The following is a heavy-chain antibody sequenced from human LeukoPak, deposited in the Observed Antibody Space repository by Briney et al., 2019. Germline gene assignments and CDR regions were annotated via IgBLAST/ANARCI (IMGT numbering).Heavy chain of an antibody. D-gene: IGHD3-10*01. J-gene: IGHJ6*02. V-gene: IGHV4-39*01. CDR1: GGSISSSSYY. Sequence: SETLSLTRTVSGGSISSSSYYWGWIRQPPGKGLEWIGSIYYSGSTYHNPSLKSRVTISVDTSKNQFSLKLSSVTAADTAVYYCARHLRDLITMVREGGYYYGMDVWGQGTTVTVSS. CDR2: IYYSGST. CDR3: ARHLRDLITMVREGGYYYGMDV.